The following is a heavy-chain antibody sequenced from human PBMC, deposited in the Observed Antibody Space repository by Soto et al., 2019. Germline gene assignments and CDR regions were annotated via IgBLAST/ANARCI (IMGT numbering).Heavy chain of an antibody. CDR2: IIPIHGIA. CDR1: GGTFSSYT. V-gene: IGHV1-69*02. D-gene: IGHD6-19*01. CDR3: ARGKSSGWLNFDY. Sequence: QVQLVQSGAEVKKPGSSVKVSCKASGGTFSSYTISWVRQAPGQGLEWMGRIIPIHGIANYAQKLQGRVTITADKSTSTAYMELSSLRSEDTAVYYCARGKSSGWLNFDYWGQGTLVTVSS. J-gene: IGHJ4*02.